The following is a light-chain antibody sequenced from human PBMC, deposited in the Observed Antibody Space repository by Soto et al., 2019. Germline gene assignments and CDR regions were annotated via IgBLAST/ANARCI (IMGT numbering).Light chain of an antibody. Sequence: QLVLTQSPSASASLGASVKLTCTLSSGHSSYAIAWHQQQPEKGPRYLMKLNSDGSHSKGDGIPDRFSGSSSGAERYLTISSLQSEDEADYYWQTWGTGSHYVFGTGTKVTVL. CDR3: QTWGTGSHYV. CDR1: SGHSSYA. V-gene: IGLV4-69*01. J-gene: IGLJ1*01. CDR2: LNSDGSH.